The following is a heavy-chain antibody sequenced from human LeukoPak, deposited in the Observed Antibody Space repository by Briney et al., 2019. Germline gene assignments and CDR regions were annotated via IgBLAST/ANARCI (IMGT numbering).Heavy chain of an antibody. J-gene: IGHJ4*02. CDR1: GFTFSTSW. CDR3: ARVGAAGLDY. D-gene: IGHD6-13*01. CDR2: IKQDGSEK. Sequence: GGSLRLSCAASGFTFSTSWKSWVRQAPGKGLEWVANIKQDGSEKYYVDSMKGRFTISRDNARNSLYLQMNSLRADDTAMYYCARVGAAGLDYWGQGTLVTVSS. V-gene: IGHV3-7*03.